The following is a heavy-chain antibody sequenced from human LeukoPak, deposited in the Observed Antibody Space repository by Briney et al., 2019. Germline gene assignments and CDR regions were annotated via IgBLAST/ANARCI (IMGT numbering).Heavy chain of an antibody. CDR1: GYTLTELS. V-gene: IGHV1-24*01. J-gene: IGHJ4*02. CDR2: FDPEDGET. Sequence: ASVKVSCKVSGYTLTELSMHWVRQAPGKGLEWMGGFDPEDGETIYAQKFQGRVTMTEDTSTDTAYMELSSLRSEDTAVYYCATGGHRDEPSSYYDILTGYYNDGGDFDYWGQGTLVTVSS. CDR3: ATGGHRDEPSSYYDILTGYYNDGGDFDY. D-gene: IGHD3-9*01.